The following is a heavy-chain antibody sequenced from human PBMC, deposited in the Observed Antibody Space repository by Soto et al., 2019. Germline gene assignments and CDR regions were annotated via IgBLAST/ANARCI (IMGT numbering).Heavy chain of an antibody. Sequence: GASVKVSCKASGYTFTGYYMHWVRQAPGQGLEWMGWINPNSGGTNYAQKFQGRVTMTRDTSISTAYMELSRLRSDDTGMYYCVTRFTAVATARFDYWGQGTLVTVSS. CDR3: VTRFTAVATARFDY. CDR2: INPNSGGT. D-gene: IGHD2-21*02. V-gene: IGHV1-2*02. J-gene: IGHJ4*02. CDR1: GYTFTGYY.